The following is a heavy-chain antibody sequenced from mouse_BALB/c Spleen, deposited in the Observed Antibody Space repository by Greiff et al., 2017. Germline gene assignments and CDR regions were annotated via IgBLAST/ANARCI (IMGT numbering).Heavy chain of an antibody. CDR2: ISSGSSTI. CDR1: GFTFSSFG. J-gene: IGHJ4*01. CDR3: ARTDYDAMDY. V-gene: IGHV5-17*02. Sequence: EVKLMESGGGLVQPGGSRKLSCAASGFTFSSFGMHWVRQAPEKGLEWVAYISSGSSTIYYADTVKGRFTISRDNPKNTLFLQMTSLRSEHTAMYYCARTDYDAMDYWGQGTSVTVSS.